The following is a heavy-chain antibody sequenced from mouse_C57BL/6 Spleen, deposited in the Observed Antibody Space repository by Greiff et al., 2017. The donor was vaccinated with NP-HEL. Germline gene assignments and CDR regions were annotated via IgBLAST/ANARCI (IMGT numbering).Heavy chain of an antibody. CDR1: GFTFSDYY. CDR3: AREPHYYGSSYGSYFDY. J-gene: IGHJ2*01. D-gene: IGHD1-1*01. CDR2: INYDGSST. Sequence: EVKVEESEGGLVQPGSSMKLSCTASGFTFSDYYMAWVRQVPEKGLEWVANINYDGSSTYYLDSLKSRFIISRDNAKNILYLQMSSLKSEDTATYYCAREPHYYGSSYGSYFDYWGQGTTLTVSS. V-gene: IGHV5-16*01.